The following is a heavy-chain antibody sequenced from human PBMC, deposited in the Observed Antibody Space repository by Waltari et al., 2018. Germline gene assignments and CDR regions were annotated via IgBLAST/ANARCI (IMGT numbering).Heavy chain of an antibody. CDR3: AREDLAVRKTGGFDY. D-gene: IGHD6-19*01. CDR1: GDSISSADSY. CDR2: GSSTGGA. J-gene: IGHJ4*02. V-gene: IGHV4-61*02. Sequence: QVLLQESGPGLLQASQTMSLTCTVSGDSISSADSYWSWIRRPAGKEMQWIGRGSSTGGANYDPSLKRRATISVDSSKNQFSLSLTSVTAADTATYYCAREDLAVRKTGGFDYWGQGVLVSVSS.